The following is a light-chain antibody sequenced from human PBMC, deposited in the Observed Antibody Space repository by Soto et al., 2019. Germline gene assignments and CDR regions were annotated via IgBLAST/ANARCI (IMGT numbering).Light chain of an antibody. CDR1: SSNIGSNT. V-gene: IGLV1-44*01. Sequence: QSVLTQPPSASGTPGQRVTISCSGSSSNIGSNTVNWYQQLPGTAPKLLIYSNNQRPSGVPDRFSGSKSGTSASLAIRGPXXXXEADYYCAAWDDSLNGVVFGGGTKLTVL. CDR3: AAWDDSLNGVV. J-gene: IGLJ2*01. CDR2: SNN.